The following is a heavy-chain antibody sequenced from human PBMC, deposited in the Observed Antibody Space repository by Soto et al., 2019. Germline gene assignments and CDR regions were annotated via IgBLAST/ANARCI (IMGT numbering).Heavy chain of an antibody. D-gene: IGHD1-1*01. CDR2: INESGST. CDR3: ARGSGIVALPGELEDVNYDY. V-gene: IGHV4-34*01. CDR1: GQSFSGHS. J-gene: IGHJ4*02. Sequence: QVQLQQWGAGLVKPSETLSLSCAVYGQSFSGHSWAWIRQPPGKGLEWIGEINESGSTYYNPSLKRRVTISTDTSKNQFSLKLISVSAADTAAYFCARGSGIVALPGELEDVNYDYWGQGTLVNVSS.